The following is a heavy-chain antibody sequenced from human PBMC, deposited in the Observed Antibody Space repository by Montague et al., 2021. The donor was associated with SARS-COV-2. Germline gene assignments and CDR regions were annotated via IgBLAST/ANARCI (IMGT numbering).Heavy chain of an antibody. CDR3: ARTVSGSYLGYFDY. Sequence: SLRLSCAASGFSFGMNGMRWVRQAPGKGLEWVSVMTFDGSNKYYAESVKGRFTISRDNAMHTLYLQMNSLRAEDTAVYYCARTVSGSYLGYFDYWGQGTLVSVSS. CDR1: GFSFGMNG. V-gene: IGHV3-30*03. J-gene: IGHJ4*03. CDR2: MTFDGSNK. D-gene: IGHD1-26*01.